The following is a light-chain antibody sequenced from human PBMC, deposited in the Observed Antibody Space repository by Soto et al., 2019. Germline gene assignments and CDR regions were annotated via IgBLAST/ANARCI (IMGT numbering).Light chain of an antibody. V-gene: IGKV1-33*01. CDR3: QHYDNLPPFT. CDR2: GAS. Sequence: DIQMTQSPSSLSASVGDRVTITCQASQDIGKYLNWYQQKPGRAPKLLIYGASNLETGVPSRFSGSGYGTDFTFTISSLQPEDIATYYCQHYDNLPPFTFGPGTKVAIK. J-gene: IGKJ3*01. CDR1: QDIGKY.